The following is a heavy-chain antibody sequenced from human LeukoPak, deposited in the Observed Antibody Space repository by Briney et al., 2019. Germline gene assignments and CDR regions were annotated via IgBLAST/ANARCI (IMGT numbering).Heavy chain of an antibody. CDR3: TKDTRSSTIFGVVIRGEY. CDR1: GFTFSSYA. CDR2: ISGSGGST. V-gene: IGHV3-23*01. Sequence: PGGSLRLSCAAPGFTFSSYAMSWVRQAPGKGLEWVSAISGSGGSTYYADSVKGRFTISRDNSKNTLYLQMNSLRAEDTAVYYCTKDTRSSTIFGVVIRGEYWGQGTLVTVSS. D-gene: IGHD3-3*01. J-gene: IGHJ4*02.